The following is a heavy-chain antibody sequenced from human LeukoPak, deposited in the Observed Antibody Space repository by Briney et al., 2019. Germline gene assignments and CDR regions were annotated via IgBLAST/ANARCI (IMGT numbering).Heavy chain of an antibody. CDR3: ARGGGNSYGFIDY. D-gene: IGHD5-18*01. Sequence: SETLSLTCTVSGGSISSYYWSWIRQPPGKGLEWIGYISYTGSTDYNPSLKSRVIMSVDTSKNQFSLELISVTAADTAVYYCARGGGNSYGFIDYWGQGTLVTVSS. J-gene: IGHJ4*02. CDR1: GGSISSYY. CDR2: ISYTGST. V-gene: IGHV4-59*01.